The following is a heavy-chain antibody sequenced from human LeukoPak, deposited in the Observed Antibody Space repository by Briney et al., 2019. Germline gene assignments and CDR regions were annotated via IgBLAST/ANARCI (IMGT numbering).Heavy chain of an antibody. Sequence: GGSLRLSCAASGFTFSSSWMHWVRQAPGKGLVWVSRINEDGSTTNYADSVKGRFTISRDNAKNTLYLQMNSLRAEDTAVYYCVRDLGGRSGHWGQGTLVTVSS. CDR3: VRDLGGRSGH. J-gene: IGHJ4*02. D-gene: IGHD1-26*01. CDR2: INEDGSTT. V-gene: IGHV3-74*01. CDR1: GFTFSSSW.